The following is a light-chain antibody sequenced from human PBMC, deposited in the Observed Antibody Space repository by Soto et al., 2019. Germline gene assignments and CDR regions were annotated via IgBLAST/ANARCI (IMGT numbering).Light chain of an antibody. CDR1: ESINGW. Sequence: DIQMTQSPSTLSVSVGDRVTITCRASESINGWLAWYQQKPGRAPRILIYDTSKLEPGVPSRLSGSGSGAEYTLTMSSLQAEDFATYYCHHYSSYPLSFGGGTKVEL. CDR2: DTS. J-gene: IGKJ4*02. V-gene: IGKV1-5*01. CDR3: HHYSSYPLS.